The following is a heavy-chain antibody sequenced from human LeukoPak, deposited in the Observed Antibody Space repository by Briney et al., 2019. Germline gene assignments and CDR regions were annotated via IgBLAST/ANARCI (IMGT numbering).Heavy chain of an antibody. CDR1: GFTFSNAW. V-gene: IGHV3-15*01. CDR2: IKSKTDGGTT. J-gene: IGHJ4*02. D-gene: IGHD3-10*01. CDR3: TTDKVHGDLQPLDY. Sequence: KSGGSLRLSCAASGFTFSNAWMSWVRQAPGKGLKWVGRIKSKTDGGTTDYAAPVKGRFTISRDDSKNTLYLQMNSLKTEDTAVYYCTTDKVHGDLQPLDYWGQGTLVTVSS.